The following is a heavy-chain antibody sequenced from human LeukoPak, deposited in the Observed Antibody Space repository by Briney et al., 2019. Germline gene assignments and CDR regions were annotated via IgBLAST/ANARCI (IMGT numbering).Heavy chain of an antibody. CDR2: AYYRSKWYS. V-gene: IGHV6-1*01. CDR1: VGKDTSSSSP. CDR3: VRGGHFDY. Sequence: SQTLSLTCAISVGKDTSSSSPWNCIRQSPSRGLEWLGRAYYRSKWYSDYAESVKSRITINPDTSSNQFSLHLNSVTPEDTAVYYCVRGGHFDYWGQGTLVTVSS. J-gene: IGHJ4*02. D-gene: IGHD3-16*01.